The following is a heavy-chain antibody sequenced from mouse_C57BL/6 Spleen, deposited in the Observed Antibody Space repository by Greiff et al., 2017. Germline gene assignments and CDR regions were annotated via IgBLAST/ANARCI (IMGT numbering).Heavy chain of an antibody. Sequence: QVQLQQPGAELVKPGASVKLSCKASGYTFTSYWMHWVKQRPGRGLEWIGRIDPNSGGTKYNEKFKSKATLTVDKSSSTAYMQLSSLTSEDSAVYYCARGWSGSYYDAMDYWGQGTSVTVSA. CDR3: ARGWSGSYYDAMDY. CDR2: IDPNSGGT. CDR1: GYTFTSYW. D-gene: IGHD4-1*01. V-gene: IGHV1-72*01. J-gene: IGHJ4*01.